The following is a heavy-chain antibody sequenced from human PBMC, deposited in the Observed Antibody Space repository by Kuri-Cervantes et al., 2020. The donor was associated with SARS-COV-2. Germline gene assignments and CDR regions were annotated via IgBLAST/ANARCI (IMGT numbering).Heavy chain of an antibody. Sequence: GGSLRLSCTASKLTLDDYAMYWVRQAPGKGLGWVSGISWNSDNIDYADSVKGRFTISRDDAKNSLYLQMNSLRAEDTAVYYCARALSDFWSGYSHAFDIWGQGTMVTVSS. CDR3: ARALSDFWSGYSHAFDI. J-gene: IGHJ3*02. V-gene: IGHV3-9*01. D-gene: IGHD3-3*01. CDR2: ISWNSDNI. CDR1: KLTLDDYA.